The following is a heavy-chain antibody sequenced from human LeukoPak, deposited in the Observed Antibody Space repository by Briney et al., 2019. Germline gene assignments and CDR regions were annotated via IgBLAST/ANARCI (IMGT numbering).Heavy chain of an antibody. CDR3: ARASTRVPITLFDS. J-gene: IGHJ4*02. CDR1: GLIFSSYG. CDR2: IWYDGSNK. D-gene: IGHD1-14*01. Sequence: GGSLRLSCAAPGLIFSSYGMHWVRQAPGKGLEWVAVIWYDGSNKYYADSVKGRFTISRDNSKKTLYLQMNSLTAGDTAIYYCARASTRVPITLFDSWGQGTLVTVSS. V-gene: IGHV3-33*01.